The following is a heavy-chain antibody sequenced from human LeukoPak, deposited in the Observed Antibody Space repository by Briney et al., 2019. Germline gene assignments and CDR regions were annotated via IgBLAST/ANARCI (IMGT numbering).Heavy chain of an antibody. J-gene: IGHJ4*02. Sequence: GGSLRLSCAASGFTFSSYAMSWVRQAPGKGLEWVSAISASGGSTYYADSVKGRFTISRDNSQNTLYLQMNSLRAEDTAVYYCAKDIEDYYDSSGSQFDYWGQGTLVTVSS. CDR1: GFTFSSYA. D-gene: IGHD3-22*01. V-gene: IGHV3-23*01. CDR2: ISASGGST. CDR3: AKDIEDYYDSSGSQFDY.